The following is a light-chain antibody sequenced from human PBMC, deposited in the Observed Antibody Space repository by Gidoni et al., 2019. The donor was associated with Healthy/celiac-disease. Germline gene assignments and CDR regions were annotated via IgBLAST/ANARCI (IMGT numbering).Light chain of an antibody. CDR1: QSVLYSSNNKNY. Sequence: DIVMTPSPDSLAVSLSERATINCKSSQSVLYSSNNKNYLAWYQQKAGQPPKLLIYWASTRESGVPDRFSGSGSGTDFTLTISSLQAEDVAVYYCQQYYSTPYTFGQGTKLEIK. J-gene: IGKJ2*01. CDR2: WAS. CDR3: QQYYSTPYT. V-gene: IGKV4-1*01.